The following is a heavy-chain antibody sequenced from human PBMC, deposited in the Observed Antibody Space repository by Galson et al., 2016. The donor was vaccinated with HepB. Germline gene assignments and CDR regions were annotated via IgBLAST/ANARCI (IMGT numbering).Heavy chain of an antibody. D-gene: IGHD3/OR15-3a*01. V-gene: IGHV3-9*01. J-gene: IGHJ6*02. CDR2: INWNGGYI. CDR3: ARDPSYHFWTGSPSYGMDV. CDR1: GFTFDDYA. Sequence: SLRLSCAASGFTFDDYAMHWVRQAPGKGLEWVSGINWNGGYIDYADSVKGRFTISRDNAKNSLYLQLNSLRAEDTAVYYCARDPSYHFWTGSPSYGMDVWGQGTTVSVSS.